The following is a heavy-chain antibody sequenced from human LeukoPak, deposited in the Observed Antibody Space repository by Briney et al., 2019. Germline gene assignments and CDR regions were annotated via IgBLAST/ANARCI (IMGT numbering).Heavy chain of an antibody. CDR3: ASLGGSYFGVDY. Sequence: GGSLRLSCTVSGFTVSSNSMSWVRQAPGKGLEWVSFIYSDNTHYSDSVKGRFTISRDNSKNTLYLQMNSLRAEDTAVYYCASLGGSYFGVDYWGQGTLVTVSS. CDR1: GFTVSSNS. D-gene: IGHD1-26*01. J-gene: IGHJ4*02. CDR2: IYSDNT. V-gene: IGHV3-53*01.